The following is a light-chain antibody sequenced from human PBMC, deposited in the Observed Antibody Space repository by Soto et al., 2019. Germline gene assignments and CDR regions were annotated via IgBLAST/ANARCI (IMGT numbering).Light chain of an antibody. V-gene: IGKV3-11*01. J-gene: IGKJ3*01. CDR3: HQRSTWPFT. CDR1: QSISSY. CDR2: DAS. Sequence: EIVLTQSPATLSLSPGERATLSCRASQSISSYVAWYQQKPDQAPRLLIYDASNRATDIPARFSGSGSGTDFTLTISSLEPEDFAVYYCHQRSTWPFTFGPGTKVDIK.